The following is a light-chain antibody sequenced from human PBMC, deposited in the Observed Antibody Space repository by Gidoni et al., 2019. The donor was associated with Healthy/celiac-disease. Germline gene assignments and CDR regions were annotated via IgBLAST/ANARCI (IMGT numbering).Light chain of an antibody. V-gene: IGLV2-14*01. CDR2: EVS. CDR1: SSDVGGYNY. Sequence: QSALTQPASVSGSPGQSITISCTGTSSDVGGYNYVSWYQQHPGKAPKLMNYEVSNRPSGVSNRFSGSKSGNTASLTISGLQAEDEADYYCSSYTSSSTLASVFGGGTQLTVL. CDR3: SSYTSSSTLASV. J-gene: IGLJ7*01.